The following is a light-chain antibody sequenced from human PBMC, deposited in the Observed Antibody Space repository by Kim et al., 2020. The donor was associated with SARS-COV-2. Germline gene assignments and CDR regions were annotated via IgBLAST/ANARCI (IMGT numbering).Light chain of an antibody. CDR1: QSLLHTKGYNY. CDR3: MQALQTPYS. V-gene: IGKV2-28*01. CDR2: LGS. J-gene: IGKJ2*03. Sequence: EPASISCRSSQSLLHTKGYNYLDCYLQKPGQSPQFLIYLGSDRASGVPDRFSGSGSGTDFTLKISRVEAKDVGVYYCMQALQTPYSFGQGTKLQI.